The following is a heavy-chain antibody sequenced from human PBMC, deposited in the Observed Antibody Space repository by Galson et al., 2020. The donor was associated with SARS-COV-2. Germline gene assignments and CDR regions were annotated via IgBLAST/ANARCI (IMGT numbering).Heavy chain of an antibody. CDR1: GFTFSNYA. CDR3: AKDGYRNDGDKYYYYYYYMDV. J-gene: IGHJ6*03. CDR2: ISGSGGST. D-gene: IGHD1-1*01. Sequence: GGSLRLSCAASGFTFSNYAMSWVRQAPGKGLEWVSAISGSGGSTYYADSVKGRFTISRDNSKNTLYLQMNSLRAEDTAVYYCAKDGYRNDGDKYYYYYYYMDVWGKGTTVTVSS. V-gene: IGHV3-23*01.